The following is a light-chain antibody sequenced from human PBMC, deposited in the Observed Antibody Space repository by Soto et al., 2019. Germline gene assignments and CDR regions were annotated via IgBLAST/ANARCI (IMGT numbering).Light chain of an antibody. CDR3: CSYAGSSTPYV. CDR2: DVN. V-gene: IGLV2-23*02. CDR1: SSDVGSYTF. J-gene: IGLJ1*01. Sequence: QSVLTQPASVSGSPGQSITISCTGTSSDVGSYTFVSWYQQHPGKAPKVIIYDVNERPSGVPNRFSGSKSGNTASLTISGLQADDEADYYCCSYAGSSTPYVFGTGTKVTVL.